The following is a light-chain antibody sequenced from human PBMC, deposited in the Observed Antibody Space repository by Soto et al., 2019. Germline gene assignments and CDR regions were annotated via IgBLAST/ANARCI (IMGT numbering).Light chain of an antibody. CDR3: LQDYNYPYT. Sequence: AIQMTQSPSSLSASVGDKVIITCRASQDIGNDLGWYQQKPGKAPNLLIYAASSLQSGVPSRFSGSGSGTDFTLTISSLQPEDFATYYCLQDYNYPYTFGQGTKLEIK. J-gene: IGKJ2*01. V-gene: IGKV1-6*01. CDR1: QDIGND. CDR2: AAS.